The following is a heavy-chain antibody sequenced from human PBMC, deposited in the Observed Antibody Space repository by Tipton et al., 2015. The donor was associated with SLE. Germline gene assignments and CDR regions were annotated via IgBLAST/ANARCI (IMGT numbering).Heavy chain of an antibody. D-gene: IGHD6-19*01. CDR2: ITWNGGTS. CDR1: GFSFNDFG. Sequence: GSLRLSCAASGFSFNDFGMSWVRQVPGKGLEWVSDITWNGGTSVYADSVKGRFAISRDNAKNSLYLQMNSLKVEDTALYYCARDHIAVAGTTLDHWGRGTLVTVSS. J-gene: IGHJ4*02. CDR3: ARDHIAVAGTTLDH. V-gene: IGHV3-20*04.